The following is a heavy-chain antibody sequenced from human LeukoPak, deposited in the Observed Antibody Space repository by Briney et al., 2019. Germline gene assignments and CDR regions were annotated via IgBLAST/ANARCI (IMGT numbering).Heavy chain of an antibody. CDR3: ATEYYRNGYNF. CDR2: IKSKANGGTT. CDR1: GFTFSSYA. D-gene: IGHD5-18*01. Sequence: PGGSLRLSCAASGFTFSSYAMSWVRQAPGKGLEWVSHIKSKANGGTTDYAAPVNGRFTISRDDSKNTLYLQMNSLKTEDTAVCSCATEYYRNGYNFWGQGTQVIVST. J-gene: IGHJ4*02. V-gene: IGHV3-15*01.